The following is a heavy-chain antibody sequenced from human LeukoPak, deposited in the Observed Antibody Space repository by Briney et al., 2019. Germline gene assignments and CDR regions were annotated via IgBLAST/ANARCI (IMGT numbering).Heavy chain of an antibody. J-gene: IGHJ4*02. D-gene: IGHD4-23*01. CDR1: GFTFSSYS. CDR3: ARRAGGYSHPYDC. Sequence: GGSLRLSCAASGFTFSSYSMNWVRQAPGKGLEWVSSISSSSSYIYYADSVKGRFTISRDNAKNSLYLQMNSLRAEDTAVYYCARRAGGYSHPYDCWGQGILVTVSS. CDR2: ISSSSSYI. V-gene: IGHV3-21*04.